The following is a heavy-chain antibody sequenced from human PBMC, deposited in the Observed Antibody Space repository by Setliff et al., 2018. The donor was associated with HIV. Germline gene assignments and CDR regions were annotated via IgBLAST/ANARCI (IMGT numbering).Heavy chain of an antibody. CDR1: GYSISSGYY. D-gene: IGHD6-13*01. V-gene: IGHV4-38-2*02. CDR3: ARDIQAAGTGWFDP. J-gene: IGHJ5*02. Sequence: PSETLSLTCAVSGYSISSGYYWGWIRQPPGKGLEWIGSIYHSGSTYYNPSLKSRVTISLDTSKNQFSLKLSSVTAADTAVYYWARDIQAAGTGWFDPWGQGTLSPSPQ. CDR2: IYHSGST.